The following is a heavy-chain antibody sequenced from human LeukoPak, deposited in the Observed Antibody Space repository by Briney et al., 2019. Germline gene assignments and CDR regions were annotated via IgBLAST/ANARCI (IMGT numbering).Heavy chain of an antibody. CDR3: ARGGWVRGVITRNGLDY. D-gene: IGHD3-10*01. V-gene: IGHV1-69*13. J-gene: IGHJ4*02. Sequence: GASVKVSCKASGGTFSSYAISWVRQAPGQGLEWMGGIIPIFGTANYAQKFQGRVTITADESTSTAYMELSSLRSEDTAVYYCARGGWVRGVITRNGLDYWGQGTLVTVSS. CDR1: GGTFSSYA. CDR2: IIPIFGTA.